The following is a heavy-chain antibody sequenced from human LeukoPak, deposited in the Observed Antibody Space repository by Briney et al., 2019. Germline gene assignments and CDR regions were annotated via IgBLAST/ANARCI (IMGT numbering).Heavy chain of an antibody. CDR3: AKCVLGDYVGPHDF. J-gene: IGHJ4*02. V-gene: IGHV3-23*01. CDR1: GFTFSTYA. Sequence: GGSLRLSCAASGFTFSTYAMTWVRQAPGKGLQWVSTISGSGGSRHYADSVKGRFIIYRDPSKNTVFLQINRLRGEDTAVYYCAKCVLGDYVGPHDFWGPGTLVTVSS. D-gene: IGHD4-17*01. CDR2: ISGSGGSR.